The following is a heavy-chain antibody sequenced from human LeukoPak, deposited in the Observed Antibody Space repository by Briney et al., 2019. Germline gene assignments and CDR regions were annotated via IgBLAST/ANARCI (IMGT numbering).Heavy chain of an antibody. CDR3: ARGGLIWDIVVVPAATGFDP. J-gene: IGHJ5*02. V-gene: IGHV1-18*01. CDR2: ISAYNGNT. Sequence: ASVKVSCKASGYTFISYGISWVRQAPGQGLEWMGWISAYNGNTNYAQKLQGRVTMTTDTSTSTAYMELRSLRSDDTAVYYCARGGLIWDIVVVPAATGFDPWGQGTLVTVSS. D-gene: IGHD2-2*01. CDR1: GYTFISYG.